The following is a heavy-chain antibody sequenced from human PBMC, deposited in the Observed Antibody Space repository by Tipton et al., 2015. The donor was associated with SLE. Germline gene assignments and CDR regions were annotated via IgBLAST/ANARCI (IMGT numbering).Heavy chain of an antibody. V-gene: IGHV4-31*03. Sequence: TLSLTCTVSGGSISSGGYYWSWIRQHPGKGLEWFGYIYYSGSTYYNPSLKSRVTISVDTSKNQFSLKLSSVTAADTAVYYCARGWYSSSGGGYYFDYWGQGTLVTVSS. CDR1: GGSISSGGYY. J-gene: IGHJ4*02. CDR2: IYYSGST. CDR3: ARGWYSSSGGGYYFDY. D-gene: IGHD6-13*01.